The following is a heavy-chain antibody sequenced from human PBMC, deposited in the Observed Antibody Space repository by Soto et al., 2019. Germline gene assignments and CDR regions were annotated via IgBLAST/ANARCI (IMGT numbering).Heavy chain of an antibody. CDR1: GFTFSSYA. J-gene: IGHJ5*02. V-gene: IGHV3-23*01. Sequence: PGGSLRLSCAASGFTFSSYAMSWVRQAPGKGLEWVSAISGSGGSTYSADSVKGRFTISRDNSKNTLYLQMNSLRVEDTAVYYCAKSSLLVVPAAQLDPWGQGTLVTVSS. CDR2: ISGSGGST. CDR3: AKSSLLVVPAAQLDP. D-gene: IGHD2-2*01.